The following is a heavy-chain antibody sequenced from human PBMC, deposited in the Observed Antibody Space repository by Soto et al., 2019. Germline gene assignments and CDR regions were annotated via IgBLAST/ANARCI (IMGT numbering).Heavy chain of an antibody. CDR3: ARHLGGYCSYGVCYGASDAFDI. J-gene: IGHJ3*02. D-gene: IGHD2-8*01. CDR1: GGSISSYY. CDR2: IYYSGST. V-gene: IGHV4-59*08. Sequence: SETLSLTCTVSGGSISSYYWSWIRQPPGKGLEWIGYIYYSGSTNYNPSLKSRVTISVDTSKNQFSLKLSSVTAADTAVYYCARHLGGYCSYGVCYGASDAFDIWGQGTMVTVSS.